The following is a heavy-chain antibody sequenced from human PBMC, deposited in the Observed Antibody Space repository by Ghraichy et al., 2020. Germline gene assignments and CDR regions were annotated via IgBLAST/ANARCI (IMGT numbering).Heavy chain of an antibody. CDR2: ISDSGGST. CDR3: AKDLSRWYCRRTSCPPPSWFDP. D-gene: IGHD2-2*01. Sequence: GGSLRLSCAASGFTFSSYAMSWVRQAPGKGLEWVSGISDSGGSTYYADSVKGRFTISRDNSKSTLYLQMNSLRAEDTAKYYCAKDLSRWYCRRTSCPPPSWFDPWGQGTLVTVPS. J-gene: IGHJ5*02. V-gene: IGHV3-23*01. CDR1: GFTFSSYA.